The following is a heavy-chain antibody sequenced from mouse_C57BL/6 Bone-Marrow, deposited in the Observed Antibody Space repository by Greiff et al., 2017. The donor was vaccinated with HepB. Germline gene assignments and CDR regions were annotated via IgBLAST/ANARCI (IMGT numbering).Heavy chain of an antibody. Sequence: QVQLQQPGAELVKPGASVKMSCKASGYTFTSYWITWVKQRPGQGLEWIGDIYPGSGSTNYNEKFKSKATLTVDTSSSTAYMQLSSLTSEDSAVYYCASHYYGSSYVYWYFDVWGTGTTVTVSS. CDR3: ASHYYGSSYVYWYFDV. CDR1: GYTFTSYW. CDR2: IYPGSGST. V-gene: IGHV1-55*01. J-gene: IGHJ1*03. D-gene: IGHD1-1*01.